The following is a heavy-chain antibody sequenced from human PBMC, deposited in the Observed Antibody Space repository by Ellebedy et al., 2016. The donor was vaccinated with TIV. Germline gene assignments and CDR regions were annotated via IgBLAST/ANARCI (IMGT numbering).Heavy chain of an antibody. CDR3: AKVSSSGFYYYYYGMDV. J-gene: IGHJ6*02. V-gene: IGHV3-30*04. CDR2: ISFDGNNK. CDR1: GFTFSSYA. D-gene: IGHD6-13*01. Sequence: GESLKISXAASGFTFSSYAMHWVRQAPGKGLEWVAVISFDGNNKYYADSVKGRFTISRDDSKNTLYLQMNSLRAEDTAVYYCAKVSSSGFYYYYYGMDVWGQGTTVTVSS.